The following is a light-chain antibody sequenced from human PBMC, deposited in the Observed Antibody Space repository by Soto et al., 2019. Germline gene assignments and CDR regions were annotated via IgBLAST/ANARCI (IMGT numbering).Light chain of an antibody. V-gene: IGLV1-47*01. CDR3: IAGDASLNGPV. J-gene: IGLJ2*01. Sequence: QSVLTQPPSASGTPGQRVTISCSGSSSNIERSYVSWYQQLPGTAPKLLIYKDYQRPSGVPDRFFGSKSGTSASLAISGLRSEDEADYYCIAGDASLNGPVFGGGTKLTVL. CDR2: KDY. CDR1: SSNIERSY.